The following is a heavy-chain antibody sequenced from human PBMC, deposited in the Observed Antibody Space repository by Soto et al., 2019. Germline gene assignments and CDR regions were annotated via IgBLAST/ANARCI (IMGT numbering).Heavy chain of an antibody. V-gene: IGHV4-31*03. CDR2: IYYSGST. J-gene: IGHJ2*01. CDR1: GGSISSGGYY. CDR3: ARIRSYYYDSSGYYYDLWYFDL. Sequence: QVQLQESGPGLVKPSQTLSLTCTVSGGSISSGGYYWSWIRQHPGKGLEWIGYIYYSGSTYYNPSLKSRVTISVDTSKYQFSLKLSSVTAADTAVYYCARIRSYYYDSSGYYYDLWYFDLRGRGTLVTVSS. D-gene: IGHD3-22*01.